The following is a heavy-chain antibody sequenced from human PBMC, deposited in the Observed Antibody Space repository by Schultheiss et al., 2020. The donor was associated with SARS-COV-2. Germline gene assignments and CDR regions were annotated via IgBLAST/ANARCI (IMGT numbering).Heavy chain of an antibody. CDR3: AKRLGYSSGWCMDV. D-gene: IGHD6-19*01. V-gene: IGHV3-33*06. J-gene: IGHJ6*02. Sequence: GGSLRLSCAASGFTFSNSWMHWVRQAPGKGLEWVAVIWYDGSNKYYADSVKGRFTISRDNSKNTLYLQMNSLRAEDTALYYCAKRLGYSSGWCMDVWGQGTTVTVSS. CDR1: GFTFSNSW. CDR2: IWYDGSNK.